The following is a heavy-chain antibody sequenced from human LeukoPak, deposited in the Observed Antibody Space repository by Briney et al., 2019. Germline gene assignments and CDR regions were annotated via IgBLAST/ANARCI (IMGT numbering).Heavy chain of an antibody. J-gene: IGHJ4*02. D-gene: IGHD6-6*01. V-gene: IGHV4-38-2*02. CDR2: IYHSGSS. CDR1: GYSISSGYY. Sequence: SETLSLTCAVSGYSISSGYYWGWIRQPPGKGLEWIGSIYHSGSSYYNPSLRSRGSFSVDTSKNHFSLKLTSVTAVDTAVYYCARDRDSTSSRFDYWGQGTLVTVSS. CDR3: ARDRDSTSSRFDY.